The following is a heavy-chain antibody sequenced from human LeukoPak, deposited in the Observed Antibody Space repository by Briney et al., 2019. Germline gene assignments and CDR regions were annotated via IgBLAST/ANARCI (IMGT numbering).Heavy chain of an antibody. CDR3: ARGPGWNSGSPRYSDY. CDR1: GFTFDDYA. CDR2: INWNGGSI. J-gene: IGHJ4*02. D-gene: IGHD1-26*01. V-gene: IGHV3-20*04. Sequence: PGGSLRLSCAASGFTFDDYAMSWVRQAPGKGLEWVSGINWNGGSIGYGDSVTGRITITRDNAKNSLYLQMDTVRAEDTALYYCARGPGWNSGSPRYSDYWGQGTLVTVSS.